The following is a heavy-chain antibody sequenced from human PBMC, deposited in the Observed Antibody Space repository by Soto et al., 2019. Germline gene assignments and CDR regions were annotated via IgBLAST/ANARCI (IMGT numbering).Heavy chain of an antibody. Sequence: GGSLRLSCAASGFTFSSYGMHWVRQAPGKGLEWVAVIWYDGSNKYYADSVKGRFTISRDNSKNTLYLQMNSLRAEDTAVYYCAKEVVPAALYGMDVWGQGTTVTVSS. CDR1: GFTFSSYG. CDR2: IWYDGSNK. J-gene: IGHJ6*02. V-gene: IGHV3-33*06. CDR3: AKEVVPAALYGMDV. D-gene: IGHD2-2*01.